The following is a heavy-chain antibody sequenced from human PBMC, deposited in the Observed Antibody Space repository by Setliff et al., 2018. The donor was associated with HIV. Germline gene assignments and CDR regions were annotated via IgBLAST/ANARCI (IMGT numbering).Heavy chain of an antibody. Sequence: KTSETLSLTCTVSGGSISSGSYYWSWIRQPAGKGLEWIGHIYTSGSTNYNPSLKSRVTISVDTSTNQFSLKLSSVTAADTAVYYCARGRRSSGWYVYHWGQGTLVTAPQ. J-gene: IGHJ4*02. CDR3: ARGRRSSGWYVYH. D-gene: IGHD6-19*01. CDR2: IYTSGST. CDR1: GGSISSGSYY. V-gene: IGHV4-61*09.